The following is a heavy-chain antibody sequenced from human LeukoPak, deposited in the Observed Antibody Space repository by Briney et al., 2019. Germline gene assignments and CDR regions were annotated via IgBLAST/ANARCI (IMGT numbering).Heavy chain of an antibody. CDR2: INPDGRDT. D-gene: IGHD2-21*02. J-gene: IGHJ1*01. CDR3: TSWGDTTAEYFQR. CDR1: GFTFSSYW. V-gene: IGHV3-7*01. Sequence: GGSLRLSCAASGFTFSSYWMHWVRQAPGKGLEWVAHINPDGRDTYYVDSVKGRFTISRDNAENSMYLQMNSLRVEDTAVYYCTSWGDTTAEYFQRWGQGTLVTVSS.